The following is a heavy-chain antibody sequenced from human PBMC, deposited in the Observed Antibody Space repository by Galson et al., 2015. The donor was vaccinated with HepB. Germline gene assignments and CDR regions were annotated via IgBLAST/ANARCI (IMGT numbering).Heavy chain of an antibody. CDR2: IFYNGNT. V-gene: IGHV4-39*07. CDR3: AREPRTLYCTTTSCFNWFDP. J-gene: IGHJ5*02. CDR1: GGSISSNTYY. D-gene: IGHD2-2*01. Sequence: LSLTCTVSGGSISSNTYYWGWIRQPPGKGLEWIGSIFYNGNTYHNPSLKSRISISVDTSKNQFSLKLSSVTAADTAVYYCAREPRTLYCTTTSCFNWFDPWGQGTLVIVSS.